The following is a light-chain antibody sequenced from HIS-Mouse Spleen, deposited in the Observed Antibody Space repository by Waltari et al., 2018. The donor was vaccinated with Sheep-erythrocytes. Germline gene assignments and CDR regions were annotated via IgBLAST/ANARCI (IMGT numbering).Light chain of an antibody. CDR1: SSDVGSYNL. CDR2: EGS. V-gene: IGLV2-23*01. J-gene: IGLJ2*01. Sequence: QSALTQPASVSGSPGQSITISCTVTSSDVGSYNLVSWYQQQPGKAPKLMIYEGSKRPSGVSNRFSGSKSGNTASLTISGLQAEDEADYYCCSYAGSSTLVFGGGTKLTVL. CDR3: CSYAGSSTLV.